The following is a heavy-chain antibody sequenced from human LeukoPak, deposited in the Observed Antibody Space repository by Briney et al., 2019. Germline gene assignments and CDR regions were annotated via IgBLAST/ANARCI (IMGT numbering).Heavy chain of an antibody. CDR2: ISGSGGST. D-gene: IGHD1-26*01. CDR1: GFTFSSYA. V-gene: IGHV3-23*01. Sequence: GGSLRLSCAASGFTFSSYAMIWVRQAPGKGLEWVSAISGSGGSTYYADSVKGRFTISRDNSKNTLYLQMNSLRAEDTAVYYCAKGRSIVGATRVDYWGQGTLVTVSS. CDR3: AKGRSIVGATRVDY. J-gene: IGHJ4*02.